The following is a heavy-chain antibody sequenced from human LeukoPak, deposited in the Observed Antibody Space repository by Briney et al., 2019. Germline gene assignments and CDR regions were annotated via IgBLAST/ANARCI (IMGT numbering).Heavy chain of an antibody. Sequence: PSETLSLTCAVSGGSISSNSYYWGWIRQPPGKGLEWIGSIYYSGSTYYNPSLKSRVTISVDTSKNQFSPKLSSVTAADTAVYYCARGLHGYYYYYMDVWGKGTTVTISS. V-gene: IGHV4-39*01. CDR1: GGSISSNSYY. CDR2: IYYSGST. CDR3: ARGLHGYYYYYMDV. J-gene: IGHJ6*03.